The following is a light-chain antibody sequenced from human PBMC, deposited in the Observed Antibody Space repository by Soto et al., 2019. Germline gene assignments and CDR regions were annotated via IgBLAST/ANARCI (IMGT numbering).Light chain of an antibody. V-gene: IGLV4-69*01. CDR3: QTWGTGIVV. J-gene: IGLJ2*01. Sequence: QLVLTQSPSASASLGASVKLTCTQSSGYSSYAIAWHQQQPEKGPRYLMKLNSDGSHSKGDGIPDRFSGSSSGAERYLTISSLQSEDEADYYCQTWGTGIVVFGGGTKLTVL. CDR2: LNSDGSH. CDR1: SGYSSYA.